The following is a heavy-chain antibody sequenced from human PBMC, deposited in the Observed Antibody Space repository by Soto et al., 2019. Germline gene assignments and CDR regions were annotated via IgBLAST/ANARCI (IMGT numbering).Heavy chain of an antibody. D-gene: IGHD6-19*01. J-gene: IGHJ2*01. CDR1: GFTFSSYD. V-gene: IGHV3-53*01. Sequence: GGSLRLSCAASGFTFSSYDMYWVRQATGKGLEWVSLIYSGGNTNYADSVKGRFTISRDNSKNTLYLQMNSLRAEDTAVYYCARAGVAVAGPNWYFDLWGRGTLVTVSS. CDR3: ARAGVAVAGPNWYFDL. CDR2: IYSGGNT.